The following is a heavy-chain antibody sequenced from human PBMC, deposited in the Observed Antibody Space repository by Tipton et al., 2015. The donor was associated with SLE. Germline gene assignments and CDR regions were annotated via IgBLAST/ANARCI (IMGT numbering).Heavy chain of an antibody. CDR3: ARGRGDYYYGMDV. CDR1: GGSISSHY. J-gene: IGHJ6*02. V-gene: IGHV4-59*11. Sequence: LRLSCTVSGGSISSHYWSWIRQPPGKGLEWIGYMYYSRSANYNPSLKSRVTISADTSKTQFSLKLSSVTAADTAVYYCARGRGDYYYGMDVWGQGTTVTVSS. CDR2: MYYSRSA.